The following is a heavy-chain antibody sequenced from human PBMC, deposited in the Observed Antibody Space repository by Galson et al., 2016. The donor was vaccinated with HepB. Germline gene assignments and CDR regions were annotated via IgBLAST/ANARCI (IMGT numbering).Heavy chain of an antibody. CDR1: GYNFTSYW. V-gene: IGHV5-10-1*01. D-gene: IGHD3-9*01. Sequence: QSGAEVKKPGESLRISCKGSGYNFTSYWITWVRQRPGKGLEWMGRIDPSDSYTNYSPSFQGHVTISADKSINTAYLQWSSLKASDTAMYYCGRSTLRFFDSDGQNDYWGQGTLVTVSS. CDR3: GRSTLRFFDSDGQNDY. CDR2: IDPSDSYT. J-gene: IGHJ4*02.